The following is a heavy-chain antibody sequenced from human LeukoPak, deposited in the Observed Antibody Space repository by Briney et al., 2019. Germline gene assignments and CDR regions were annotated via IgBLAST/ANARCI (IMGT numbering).Heavy chain of an antibody. CDR1: GGSISSYY. CDR2: IYYSGST. Sequence: PSETLSLTCTVSGGSISSYYWSWIRQPPGKGLEWIGYIYYSGSTNYNPPLKSRVTISVDKSKNQFSLKLSSVTAADTAVYYCASTSVTTGPFDYWGQGTLVTASS. CDR3: ASTSVTTGPFDY. D-gene: IGHD4-17*01. J-gene: IGHJ4*02. V-gene: IGHV4-59*01.